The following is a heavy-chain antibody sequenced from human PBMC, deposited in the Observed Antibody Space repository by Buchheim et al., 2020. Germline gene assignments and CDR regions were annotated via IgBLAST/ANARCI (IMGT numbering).Heavy chain of an antibody. J-gene: IGHJ4*02. CDR1: GFTFSNSA. V-gene: IGHV3-23*01. CDR3: AKEEVPNDY. Sequence: EAQLLESGGGLVQPGGSLRLSCAVSGFTFSNSAMTWVRQAPGKGLEWVSAISRSGDTTYYADSVMGRFTISRDTSKNTLYLQMNSLRVDDTAVDYCAKEEVPNDYWGLGT. CDR2: ISRSGDTT.